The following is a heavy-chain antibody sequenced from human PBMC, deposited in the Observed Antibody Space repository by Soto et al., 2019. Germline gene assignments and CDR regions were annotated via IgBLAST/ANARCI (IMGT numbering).Heavy chain of an antibody. CDR3: ARNGTYSTSLSQYSGMDV. D-gene: IGHD2-2*01. J-gene: IGHJ6*02. CDR2: IVPMLGTP. CDR1: GGTFDNFI. Sequence: QVQLVQSGAEVKEPGSSVRVSCKASGGTFDNFIMNWVRQTPGRGLEWMGGIVPMLGTPTYAEKFKGRVTISATGSTSTMYMEATSLSSEATAIYYCARNGTYSTSLSQYSGMDVWGQGTTVTVSS. V-gene: IGHV1-69*01.